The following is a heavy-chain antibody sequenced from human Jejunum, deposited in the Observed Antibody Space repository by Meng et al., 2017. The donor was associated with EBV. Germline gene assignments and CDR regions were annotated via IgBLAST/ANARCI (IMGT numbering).Heavy chain of an antibody. Sequence: QVPLAVRGGGVETPGASVRVPCQAPKYIFTTSALHWVRQAPGKRLEWMGWINGGATSTVYSQNFQGRLTIARDTSARTAFMELSSLTSEDTAVYYCASGPSCSSGSCQEFDYWGQGTLVTVSS. J-gene: IGHJ4*02. D-gene: IGHD2-2*01. CDR3: ASGPSCSSGSCQEFDY. V-gene: IGHV1-3*01. CDR2: INGGATST. CDR1: KYIFTTSA.